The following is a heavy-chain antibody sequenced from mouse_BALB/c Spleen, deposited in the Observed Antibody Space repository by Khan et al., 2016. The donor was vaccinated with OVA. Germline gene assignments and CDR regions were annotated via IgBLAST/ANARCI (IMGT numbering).Heavy chain of an antibody. J-gene: IGHJ4*01. D-gene: IGHD2-3*01. CDR1: GYSITSGYS. Sequence: EVQLQESGPDLVKPSQSLSLTCTVTGYSITSGYSWHWIRQFPGNKLEWMGYIYYSGSIKYNPYFKSRISIARDTSKNQFFLKLNSVTTEDTVTYYCARDGYYMDYWGQGTSVTVSS. V-gene: IGHV3-1*02. CDR3: ARDGYYMDY. CDR2: IYYSGSI.